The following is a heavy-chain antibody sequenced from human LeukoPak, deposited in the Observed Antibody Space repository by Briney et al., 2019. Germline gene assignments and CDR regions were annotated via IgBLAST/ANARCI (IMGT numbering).Heavy chain of an antibody. CDR1: GFTFSSYA. CDR2: ICYDGSNK. D-gene: IGHD6-13*01. CDR3: ASPSTAGSSWYPSLDY. V-gene: IGHV3-33*01. J-gene: IGHJ4*02. Sequence: GGSLRLSCAASGFTFSSYAMHWVRQPPGKGLEWVAVICYDGSNKYYADSVKGRFAISRDNSKNTLYLQMNSLRAEDTAVYYCASPSTAGSSWYPSLDYWGQGTLVTVSS.